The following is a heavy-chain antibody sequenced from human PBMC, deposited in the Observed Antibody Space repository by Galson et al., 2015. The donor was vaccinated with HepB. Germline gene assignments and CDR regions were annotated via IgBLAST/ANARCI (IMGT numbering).Heavy chain of an antibody. CDR1: GYTFTGYY. D-gene: IGHD5-24*01. Sequence: SVKVSCKASGYTFTGYYIHWLRQAPGQGLEWMGWINPNSGGTNYAQKFQGRVTMARDMSITTAYMELNRLRSEDTAVYYCASPRRDGYNSLDYDCWGQGTLVTVSS. CDR2: INPNSGGT. J-gene: IGHJ4*02. CDR3: ASPRRDGYNSLDYDC. V-gene: IGHV1-2*02.